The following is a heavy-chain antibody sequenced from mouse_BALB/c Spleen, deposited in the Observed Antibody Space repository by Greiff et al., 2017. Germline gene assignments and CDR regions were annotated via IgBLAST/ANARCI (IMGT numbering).Heavy chain of an antibody. D-gene: IGHD2-3*01. CDR1: GYTFTSYW. CDR2: IYPGNSDT. J-gene: IGHJ3*01. V-gene: IGHV1-5*01. Sequence: VQLQQSGTVLARPGASVKMSCKASGYTFTSYWMHWVKQRPGQGLEWIGAIYPGNSDTSYNQKFKGKAKLTAVTSTSTAYMELSSLTNEDSAVYYCTHGYSTLFAYWGQGTLVTVSA. CDR3: THGYSTLFAY.